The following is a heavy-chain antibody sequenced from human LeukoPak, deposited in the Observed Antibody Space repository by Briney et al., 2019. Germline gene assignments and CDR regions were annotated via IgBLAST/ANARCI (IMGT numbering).Heavy chain of an antibody. CDR1: GGSISSYY. CDR3: ARERDYDQDY. J-gene: IGHJ4*02. CDR2: IYYSGST. Sequence: SETLSLTCTVSGGSISSYYWSWIRQPPGKGLKWIGYIYYSGSTNYNPSLKSRVTISVDTSKNQFSLKLSSVTAADTAVYYCARERDYDQDYWGQGTLVTVSS. V-gene: IGHV4-59*12. D-gene: IGHD4-17*01.